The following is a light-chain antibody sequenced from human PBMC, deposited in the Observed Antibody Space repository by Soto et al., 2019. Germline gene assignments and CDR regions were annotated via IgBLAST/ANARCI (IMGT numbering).Light chain of an antibody. V-gene: IGKV3-20*01. CDR2: GVY. CDR3: QQYGSSGT. CDR1: QSVNIN. Sequence: EIVMTQSPATLSVSPGERATLSCRASQSVNINLAWYQQKPGQAPRLLISGVYSRAAGIPDRFSGSGSGTDFTLTISRLEPEDFAVYYCQQYGSSGTFGQGTKVDI. J-gene: IGKJ1*01.